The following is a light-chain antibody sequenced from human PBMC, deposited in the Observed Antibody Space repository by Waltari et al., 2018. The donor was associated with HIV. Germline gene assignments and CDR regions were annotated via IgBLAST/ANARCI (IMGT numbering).Light chain of an antibody. CDR2: SNK. Sequence: QSVLAQPPSASGTPGQRVTISCSGSTSNIGGNTVSWYQQLPGTAPQLLIYSNKARPSGVPDRFSGSTSGTSASLVISGLQSADEADYYCAAWDDSLKGGAFGTGTKVTVL. V-gene: IGLV1-44*01. J-gene: IGLJ1*01. CDR3: AAWDDSLKGGA. CDR1: TSNIGGNT.